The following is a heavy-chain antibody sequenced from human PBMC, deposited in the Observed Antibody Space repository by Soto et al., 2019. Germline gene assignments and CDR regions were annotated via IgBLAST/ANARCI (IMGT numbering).Heavy chain of an antibody. CDR3: ARLAAPPHYYYYGMGV. D-gene: IGHD6-6*01. Sequence: SVKVSCKASGGTFSSYAISWVRQAPGQGLEWMGGIIPIFGTANYAQKFQGRVTITADESTSTAYMELSSLRSEDTAVYYCARLAAPPHYYYYGMGVWGPGTTVTVSS. CDR2: IIPIFGTA. CDR1: GGTFSSYA. J-gene: IGHJ6*02. V-gene: IGHV1-69*13.